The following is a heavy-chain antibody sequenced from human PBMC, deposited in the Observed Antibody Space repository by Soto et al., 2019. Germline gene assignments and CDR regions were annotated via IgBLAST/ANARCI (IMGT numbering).Heavy chain of an antibody. D-gene: IGHD4-17*01. J-gene: IGHJ6*02. CDR1: GASINGGGYY. V-gene: IGHV4-31*03. Sequence: QVQLQESGPGLVKPSQTLSLTCTVSGASINGGGYYWSWIRQHPGKGLEWIGSIYCSGNTYYSPSLKRRVTISVDTSKNHFSLRLTSVTAADTAVYYCARDPSYGDYSYYGMDVWGQGTTVTVSS. CDR3: ARDPSYGDYSYYGMDV. CDR2: IYCSGNT.